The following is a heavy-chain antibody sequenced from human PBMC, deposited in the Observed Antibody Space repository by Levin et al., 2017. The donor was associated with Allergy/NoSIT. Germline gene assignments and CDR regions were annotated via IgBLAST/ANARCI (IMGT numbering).Heavy chain of an antibody. CDR2: ISYSGST. Sequence: SQTLSLTCTVSGDSVSTSSYYWSWIRQPPGKGLEWIGYISYSGSTNYNPSLKSRVTISVDTSKNQFSLKLSSVTAADTAVYYCARSHVGSGYFNWGQGTLVTVSS. CDR3: ARSHVGSGYFN. V-gene: IGHV4-61*01. CDR1: GDSVSTSSYY. D-gene: IGHD3-22*01. J-gene: IGHJ4*02.